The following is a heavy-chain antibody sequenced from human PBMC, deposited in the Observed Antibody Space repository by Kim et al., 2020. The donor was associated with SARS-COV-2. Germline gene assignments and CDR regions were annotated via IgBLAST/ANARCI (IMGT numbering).Heavy chain of an antibody. CDR1: GFTFSSYA. CDR3: AKDRKGRVLSAYMDV. Sequence: GGSLRLSCAASGFTFSSYAMSWVRQAPGKGLEWVSAISGSGGSTYYADSVKGRFTISRDNSKNTLYLQMNSLRAEDTAVYYCAKDRKGRVLSAYMDVWGKGTTVTVSS. J-gene: IGHJ6*03. V-gene: IGHV3-23*01. CDR2: ISGSGGST.